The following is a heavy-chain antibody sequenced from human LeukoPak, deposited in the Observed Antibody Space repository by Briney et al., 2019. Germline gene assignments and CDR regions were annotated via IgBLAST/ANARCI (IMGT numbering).Heavy chain of an antibody. CDR3: ARTATDDYDILTGYSWYFDY. V-gene: IGHV1-69*13. CDR2: IITIFGTA. CDR1: GGTFSSYA. J-gene: IGHJ4*02. Sequence: GASVKVSCKASGGTFSSYAISWVRQAPGQGLEWMGGIITIFGTANYAQKFQGRVTITADESTSTPYMELSSLRSEDTAVYYCARTATDDYDILTGYSWYFDYWGQGTLVTVSS. D-gene: IGHD3-9*01.